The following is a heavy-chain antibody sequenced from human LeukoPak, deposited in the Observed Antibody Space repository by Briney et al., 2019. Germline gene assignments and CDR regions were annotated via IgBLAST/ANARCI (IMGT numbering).Heavy chain of an antibody. CDR1: GYTFTGYY. CDR2: MNPNSGNT. D-gene: IGHD6-13*01. J-gene: IGHJ4*02. V-gene: IGHV1-8*01. CDR3: ASSGGSSWSAFDY. Sequence: ASVKVSCKTSGYTFTGYYINWVRQATGQGLEWMGWMNPNSGNTGYAQKFQGRVTMTRNTSISTAYMELSSLRSEDTAVYYCASSGGSSWSAFDYWGQGTLVTVSS.